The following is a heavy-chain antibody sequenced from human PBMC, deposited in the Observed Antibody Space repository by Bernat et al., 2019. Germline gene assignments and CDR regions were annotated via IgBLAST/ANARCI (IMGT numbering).Heavy chain of an antibody. CDR1: GDTFKNDY. Sequence: LVQSGPEVTKPGVSVKVSCKPSGDTFKNDYMNWIRQAPGLGLEWMGVLNPTGERTTYAPPFKGKVSMTLDTSTSTLYLELRSPTPEDTAVYFCARSDSGGSMSFDSWGQGTLVIVSS. J-gene: IGHJ4*02. D-gene: IGHD6-19*01. V-gene: IGHV1-46*02. CDR3: ARSDSGGSMSFDS. CDR2: LNPTGERT.